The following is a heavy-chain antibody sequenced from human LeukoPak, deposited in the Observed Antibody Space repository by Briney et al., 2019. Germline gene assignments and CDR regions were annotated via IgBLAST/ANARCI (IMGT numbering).Heavy chain of an antibody. V-gene: IGHV3-23*01. Sequence: GGSLRLSCAASGFTFSNYAMSWARQAPGKGLEWVSSFTVSGGNTHYADSVKGRCTISRDNSKNTLYLQINNLRAEDTAVYYCARGDGLWFGELFTYWGQGTPVTVSS. J-gene: IGHJ4*02. CDR1: GFTFSNYA. D-gene: IGHD3-10*01. CDR3: ARGDGLWFGELFTY. CDR2: FTVSGGNT.